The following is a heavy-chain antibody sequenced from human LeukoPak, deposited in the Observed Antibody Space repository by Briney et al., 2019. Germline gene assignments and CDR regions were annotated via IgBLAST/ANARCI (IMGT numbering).Heavy chain of an antibody. D-gene: IGHD2-15*01. CDR3: AREAGEVVAATYDAFDI. V-gene: IGHV1-46*01. Sequence: ASVKVSCKASGYTFTSYYMHWVRQAPGQGLEWMGIINPSGGSTSYAQKFQGRVTMTRDTSISTAYMELSRLRSDDTAVYYCAREAGEVVAATYDAFDIWGQGTMVTVSS. CDR2: INPSGGST. J-gene: IGHJ3*02. CDR1: GYTFTSYY.